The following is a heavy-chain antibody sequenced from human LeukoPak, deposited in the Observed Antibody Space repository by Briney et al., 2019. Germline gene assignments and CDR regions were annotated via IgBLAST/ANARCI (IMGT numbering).Heavy chain of an antibody. V-gene: IGHV3-30*04. CDR3: AKDNYYDSSGYYGNYFDY. J-gene: IGHJ4*02. CDR1: GFTFSTYA. D-gene: IGHD3-22*01. Sequence: GGSLRLSCAASGFTFSTYAMHWVRQAPGKGLEWVAVISYDGSNKYYADSVKGRFTISRDNSKNTLYLQMNSLRAEDTAVYYCAKDNYYDSSGYYGNYFDYWGQGTLVTVSS. CDR2: ISYDGSNK.